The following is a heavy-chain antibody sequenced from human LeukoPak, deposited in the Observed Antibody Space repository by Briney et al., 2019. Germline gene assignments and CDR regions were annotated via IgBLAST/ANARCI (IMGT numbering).Heavy chain of an antibody. J-gene: IGHJ4*02. V-gene: IGHV4-39*01. D-gene: IGHD6-6*01. Sequence: SETLSLTCTVSGGSISTITYYWAWIRQPPGKGLEWIGSIYYTGTTHYIPSLKSRATISVDTSTNQFSLKLNSVTAADTAVYYCAIPGGSASRKNGFDYWGLGILVTVSS. CDR2: IYYTGTT. CDR1: GGSISTITYY. CDR3: AIPGGSASRKNGFDY.